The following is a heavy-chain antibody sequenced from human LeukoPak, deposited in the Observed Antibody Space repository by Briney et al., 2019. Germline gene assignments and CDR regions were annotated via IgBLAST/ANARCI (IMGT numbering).Heavy chain of an antibody. D-gene: IGHD3-10*01. CDR1: GGSISSSSYY. CDR3: ARLMVRGASHYYYYYMDV. V-gene: IGHV4-39*07. CDR2: INHSGST. Sequence: PSETLSLTCTVSGGSISSSSYYWGWIRQPPGKGLEWIGEINHSGSTNYNPSLKSRVTISVDTSKNQFSLKLSSVTAADTAVYYCARLMVRGASHYYYYYMDVWGKGTTVTISS. J-gene: IGHJ6*03.